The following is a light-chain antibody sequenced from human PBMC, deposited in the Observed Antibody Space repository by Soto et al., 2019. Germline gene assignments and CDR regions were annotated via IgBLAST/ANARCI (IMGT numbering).Light chain of an antibody. J-gene: IGKJ4*01. V-gene: IGKV3-20*01. CDR2: GAS. Sequence: EIVLTQSPGTLSLSPGERATLSCRASQSVSSSYLAWYQQEPGQAPRLLIYGASSRATGIPDRFSGSGSGTDFTLTISRLEPEDFAVYYCQQYGSTRTFGGGTKVEIK. CDR3: QQYGSTRT. CDR1: QSVSSSY.